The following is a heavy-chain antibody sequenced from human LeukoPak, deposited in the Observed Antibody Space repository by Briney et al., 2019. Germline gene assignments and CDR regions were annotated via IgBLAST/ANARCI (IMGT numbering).Heavy chain of an antibody. CDR1: GFTFSNCA. D-gene: IGHD2-15*01. CDR3: AKSRGYCSAGSGCYFDY. CDR2: IGRSGDKT. J-gene: IGHJ4*02. V-gene: IGHV3-23*01. Sequence: GGSLRLSCAASGFTFSNCAMSWVGQAPGQGLEWVSVIGRSGDKTNYADSVKGRFTASRDNSKNTLYLQMNSLRAEDTAVYYCAKSRGYCSAGSGCYFDYWGRGTLVTVSS.